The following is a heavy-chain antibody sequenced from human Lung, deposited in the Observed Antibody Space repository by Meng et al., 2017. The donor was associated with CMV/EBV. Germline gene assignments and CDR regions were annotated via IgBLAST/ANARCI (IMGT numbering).Heavy chain of an antibody. Sequence: SXXVSXKASGGTFSSYAISWVRQAPGQGLEWMGGVIPIFGTANYTQKYQGRVTITTNESTSTAYMELGSLRSDDAAVYYCARGPGIAVAVLFDYWGQGTLVTVSS. J-gene: IGHJ4*02. V-gene: IGHV1-69*05. CDR2: VIPIFGTA. CDR3: ARGPGIAVAVLFDY. D-gene: IGHD6-19*01. CDR1: GGTFSSYA.